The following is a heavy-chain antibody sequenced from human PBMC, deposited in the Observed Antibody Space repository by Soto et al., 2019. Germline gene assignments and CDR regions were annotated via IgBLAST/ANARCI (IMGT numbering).Heavy chain of an antibody. V-gene: IGHV4-34*01. CDR2: INHSGST. CDR1: GGSFSGYY. D-gene: IGHD3-22*01. J-gene: IGHJ4*02. CDR3: ARQRDYYDTSGDSYFEY. Sequence: PSETLSLTCAVYGGSFSGYYWSWVRQPPGKGLEWIGEINHSGSTNYNPSLKSRVTISVDTSKNQFSLKLSSVTAADTAVYYCARQRDYYDTSGDSYFEYWGQGTLVTVSS.